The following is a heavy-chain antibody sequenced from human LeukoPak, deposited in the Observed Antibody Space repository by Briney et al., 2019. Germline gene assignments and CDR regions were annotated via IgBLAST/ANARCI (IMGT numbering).Heavy chain of an antibody. Sequence: AGGSLRLSCAASGFSFNNYVMSWVRQAPGKGLEWVSAISGDGARTYYADSVKGRFTISRDNSKNTLDLQMNSLRAEDTAVYYCAKNYYDSSGLFDYWGQGTLVIVSS. CDR2: ISGDGART. V-gene: IGHV3-23*01. CDR1: GFSFNNYV. J-gene: IGHJ4*02. CDR3: AKNYYDSSGLFDY. D-gene: IGHD3-22*01.